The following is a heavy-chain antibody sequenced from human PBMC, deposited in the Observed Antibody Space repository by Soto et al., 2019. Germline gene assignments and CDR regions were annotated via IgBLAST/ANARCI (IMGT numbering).Heavy chain of an antibody. CDR3: AKDSQLPVIAPDY. V-gene: IGHV3-23*01. J-gene: IGHJ4*02. CDR1: GFTFSSYA. CDR2: ISGSGGST. Sequence: EVQLLESGGGLVQPGGSLRLSCAASGFTFSSYAMSWVRQAPGKGLEWVSVISGSGGSTYYADSVKGRFTISRDNSKNTLYLQMNSLRAEDTAVYYCAKDSQLPVIAPDYWGQGTLVTVSS. D-gene: IGHD3-16*02.